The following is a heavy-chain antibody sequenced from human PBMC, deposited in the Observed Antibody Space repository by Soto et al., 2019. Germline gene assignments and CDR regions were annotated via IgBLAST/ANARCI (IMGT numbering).Heavy chain of an antibody. CDR3: ARVYCSCVSCYGIDY. V-gene: IGHV1-46*01. CDR1: GYTFTSYY. CDR2: INPTSST. D-gene: IGHD2-15*01. J-gene: IGHJ4*02. Sequence: QVQLVQSGAEVKKPGASVKVSCKASGYTFTSYYMHWVRQAPGQGLEWMGIINPTSSTSYAQKIQGRVTMTRDTSTSTVYMELSSLRSEDTAVYYCARVYCSCVSCYGIDYWGQGTLVTVSS.